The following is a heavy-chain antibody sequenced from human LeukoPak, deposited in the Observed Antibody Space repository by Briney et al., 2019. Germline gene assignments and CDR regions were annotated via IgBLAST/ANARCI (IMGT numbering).Heavy chain of an antibody. D-gene: IGHD1-1*01. CDR2: INSDGSST. J-gene: IGHJ4*02. Sequence: GGSLRLSCAASGFTFSSYWMHWVRQAPGKGLVWVSRINSDGSSTSYADSVKGRFAISRDNAKNTLYLQMNSLRAEDTAVYYCATISTTYYVDYWGQGTLVTVSS. V-gene: IGHV3-74*01. CDR1: GFTFSSYW. CDR3: ATISTTYYVDY.